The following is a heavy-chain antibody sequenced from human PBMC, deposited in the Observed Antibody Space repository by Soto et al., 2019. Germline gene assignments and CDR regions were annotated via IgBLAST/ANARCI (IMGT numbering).Heavy chain of an antibody. CDR1: GFTFSSYG. V-gene: IGHV3-30*18. J-gene: IGHJ4*02. Sequence: GGSLRLSCAASGFTFSSYGMHWVRQAPGKGLEWVAVISYDGSNKHYADSVKGRFTISRDNSKNTLYLQMNSLRAEDTAVYYCAKVDGRYYDILTGYLDYWGQGTLVTVSS. CDR3: AKVDGRYYDILTGYLDY. CDR2: ISYDGSNK. D-gene: IGHD3-9*01.